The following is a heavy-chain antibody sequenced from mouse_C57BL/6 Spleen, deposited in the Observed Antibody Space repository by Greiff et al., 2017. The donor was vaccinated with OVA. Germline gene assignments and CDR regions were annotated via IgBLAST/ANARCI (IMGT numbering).Heavy chain of an antibody. V-gene: IGHV5-4*03. D-gene: IGHD2-2*01. Sequence: EVKLVESGGGLVKPGGSLKLSCAASGFTFSSYAMSWVRQTPEQRLEWVATISDGGSYTYYPDNVKGRFTLSRDNAKNNLYLQMSHLKSADTAMSYCARVGMVTTGFDYWGQGTTLTVSS. J-gene: IGHJ2*01. CDR1: GFTFSSYA. CDR3: ARVGMVTTGFDY. CDR2: ISDGGSYT.